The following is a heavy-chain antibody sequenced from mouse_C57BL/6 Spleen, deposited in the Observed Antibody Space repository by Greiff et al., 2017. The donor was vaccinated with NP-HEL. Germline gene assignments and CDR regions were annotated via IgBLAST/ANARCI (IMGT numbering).Heavy chain of an antibody. CDR2: IRNKAIGYKT. V-gene: IGHV7-3*01. CDR1: GFTFTDYY. Sequence: EVNLVESGGGLVQPGGSLSLSCAASGFTFTDYYMSWVRQPPGKALEWLGFIRNKAIGYKTEYSASVKGRLTISRDNSQSILYFQMNALRAEDSATYYCARRDYGSREYFDVWGTGTTVTVSS. CDR3: ARRDYGSREYFDV. D-gene: IGHD1-1*01. J-gene: IGHJ1*03.